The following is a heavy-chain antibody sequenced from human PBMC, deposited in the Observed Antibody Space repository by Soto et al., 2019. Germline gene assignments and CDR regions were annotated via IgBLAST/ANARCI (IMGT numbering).Heavy chain of an antibody. CDR1: GFTFSSSI. D-gene: IGHD3-3*01. V-gene: IGHV3-23*01. CDR2: FSGSSGNT. J-gene: IGHJ4*01. CDR3: AKRGHYFFAY. Sequence: GGSLRLSCAASGFTFSSSIMSWVRQAPGKGLEWVSTFSGSSGNTYYADSVKGRFTISRDNSKNTLYLQMSSLRAEDTAVYYCAKRGHYFFAYWGQGTLVTVSS.